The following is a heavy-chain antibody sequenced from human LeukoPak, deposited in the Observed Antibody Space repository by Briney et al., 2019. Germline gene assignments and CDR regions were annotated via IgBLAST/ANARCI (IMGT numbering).Heavy chain of an antibody. D-gene: IGHD4-17*01. CDR3: ATTVTSYYYYYMDV. V-gene: IGHV1-69*04. Sequence: SVKVSCKASGGTFSSYAISWVRQAPGQGLEWMGRTIPSLGIANYAQNFQGRVTITADKSTSTAYMELSSLRSEDTAVYYCATTVTSYYYYYMDVWGKGTTVTVSS. CDR1: GGTFSSYA. CDR2: TIPSLGIA. J-gene: IGHJ6*03.